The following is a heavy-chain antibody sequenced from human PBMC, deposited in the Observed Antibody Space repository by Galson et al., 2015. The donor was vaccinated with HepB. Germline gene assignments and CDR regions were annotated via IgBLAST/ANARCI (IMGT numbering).Heavy chain of an antibody. D-gene: IGHD6-13*01. V-gene: IGHV4-39*07. J-gene: IGHJ4*02. CDR3: AREFSAASWYDY. Sequence: LSLTCTVSGGSISSSSYYWGWIRQPPGKGLEWIGSIYYSGSTYYNPSLKSRVTISVDTSKNQFSLKLSSVTAADTAVYYCAREFSAASWYDYWGQGTLVTVSS. CDR2: IYYSGST. CDR1: GGSISSSSYY.